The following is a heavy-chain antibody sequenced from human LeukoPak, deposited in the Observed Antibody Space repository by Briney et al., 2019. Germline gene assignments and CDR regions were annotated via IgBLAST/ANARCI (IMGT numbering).Heavy chain of an antibody. CDR1: ANIFANYW. J-gene: IGHJ4*02. V-gene: IGHV5-10-1*01. D-gene: IGHD4-17*01. CDR2: IDPTNSYI. Sequence: GESLKISCEGSANIFANYWISWVRQMPGKGLEWIGRIDPTNSYINYSPSFQGHVTISADMSISIAYLQWSSLKASDTAVCYCAKHDFGDYSPSEEYFEDWGQGTLVTVSS. CDR3: AKHDFGDYSPSEEYFED.